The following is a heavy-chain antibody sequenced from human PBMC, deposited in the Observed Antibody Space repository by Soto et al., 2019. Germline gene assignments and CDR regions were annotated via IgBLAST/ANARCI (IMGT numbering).Heavy chain of an antibody. CDR1: GDSISSNNNY. V-gene: IGHV4-39*07. CDR2: ISYSGTT. D-gene: IGHD6-19*01. Sequence: SETLSLTCTVSGDSISSNNNYWSWIRQPPGEGLEWIGFISYSGTTSYSPSLKSRVTISVDTSKNQFSLKLSSVTAADTAVYYCARWGSGWYYFDYWGQGTLVTVSS. J-gene: IGHJ4*02. CDR3: ARWGSGWYYFDY.